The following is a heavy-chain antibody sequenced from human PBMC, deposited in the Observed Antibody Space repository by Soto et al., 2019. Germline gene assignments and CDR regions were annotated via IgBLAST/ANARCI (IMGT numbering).Heavy chain of an antibody. CDR2: IYSSGST. CDR3: ARATRDYGDYGYFDY. D-gene: IGHD4-17*01. CDR1: GGSISSYY. V-gene: IGHV4-4*07. J-gene: IGHJ4*02. Sequence: QVQLQESGPGLVKPSETLSLTCTVSGGSISSYYWSWIRQPAGKGLEWIGRIYSSGSTNYNPSLKSRLTMSVDTSKEQSSLNPSSVTAADTAVYYCARATRDYGDYGYFDYCGQGTLVTVSS.